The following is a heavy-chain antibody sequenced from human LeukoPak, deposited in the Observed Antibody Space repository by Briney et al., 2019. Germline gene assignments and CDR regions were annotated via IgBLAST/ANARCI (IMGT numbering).Heavy chain of an antibody. CDR1: GGTFSSYA. Sequence: SVKVSCKASGGTFSSYAISWVRQAPGQGLEWMGGIIPIFGTANYAQKFQGRVTITADKSTSTAYMELSSLRSEDTAVYYCARSRDGYNSLACWFDPWGQGTLVTVSS. CDR3: ARSRDGYNSLACWFDP. J-gene: IGHJ5*02. D-gene: IGHD5-24*01. CDR2: IIPIFGTA. V-gene: IGHV1-69*06.